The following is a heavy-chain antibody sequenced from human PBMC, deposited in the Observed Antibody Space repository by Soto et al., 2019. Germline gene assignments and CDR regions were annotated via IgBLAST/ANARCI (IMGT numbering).Heavy chain of an antibody. CDR3: ATGPYGPATVTTRYYYGMDV. D-gene: IGHD4-17*01. J-gene: IGHJ6*02. CDR1: GYTLTELS. CDR2: FDPEDGET. V-gene: IGHV1-24*01. Sequence: ASVTVSCQVSGYTLTELSMHWVRQAPGKGLEWMGGFDPEDGETIYAQKFQGRVTMTEDTSTDTAYMELSSLRSEDTAVYYCATGPYGPATVTTRYYYGMDVWGQGTTVTVSS.